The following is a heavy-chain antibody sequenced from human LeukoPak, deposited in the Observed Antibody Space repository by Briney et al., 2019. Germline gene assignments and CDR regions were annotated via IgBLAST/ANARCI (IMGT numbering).Heavy chain of an antibody. CDR3: ARQGDRGGDTRLDY. J-gene: IGHJ4*02. CDR2: IHSDGSST. D-gene: IGHD2-21*02. Sequence: GGSLRLSCAASGFSFSSYWMHWVRQTPGKGLVWVSRIHSDGSSTSYADSVKGRSTISRDNAKNTLYLQMNSLRAEDTAVYYCARQGDRGGDTRLDYWGQGTLVTVSS. CDR1: GFSFSSYW. V-gene: IGHV3-74*01.